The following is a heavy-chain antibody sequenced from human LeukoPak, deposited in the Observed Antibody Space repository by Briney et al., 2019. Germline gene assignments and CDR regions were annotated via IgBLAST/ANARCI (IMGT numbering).Heavy chain of an antibody. J-gene: IGHJ4*02. CDR3: ARCLSGGRPIDY. V-gene: IGHV1-2*02. D-gene: IGHD2-15*01. CDR2: INPNSGGT. Sequence: ASVKVSCKASGYSFTGYYLHWVRQAPGQGLEWMGWINPNSGGTNYAQKFKGRVTMTRDTSTSTSYMELSRLRSDDTAVYYCARCLSGGRPIDYWGQGTLVTVSS. CDR1: GYSFTGYY.